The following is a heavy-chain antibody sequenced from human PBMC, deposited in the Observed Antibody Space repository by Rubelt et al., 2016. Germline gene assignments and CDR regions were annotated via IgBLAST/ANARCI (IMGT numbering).Heavy chain of an antibody. Sequence: VQLVESGGGLVQPGGSLRLSCAASGFTVSSYAMHWVRQAPGKGLEWVAVISYDGSNKYYADSVKGRFTISRDNSKNTLYLQMNSLRAEDTAVYYCAREITPADLDWGQGTLVTVSS. CDR3: AREITPADLD. J-gene: IGHJ4*02. CDR2: ISYDGSNK. D-gene: IGHD2-2*01. V-gene: IGHV3-30*04. CDR1: GFTVSSYA.